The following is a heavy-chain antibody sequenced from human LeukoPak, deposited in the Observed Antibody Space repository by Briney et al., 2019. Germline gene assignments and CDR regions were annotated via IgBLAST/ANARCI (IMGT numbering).Heavy chain of an antibody. Sequence: GGSLRLSCAASGCTFSGSAMHWVRQASGKGLEWVGRIRSKANSYATAYAASVKGRFTISRDDSKNTAYLQMNSLKTEDTAVYYCTRRGSIAVAGMGDYWGQGTLVTVSS. V-gene: IGHV3-73*01. CDR3: TRRGSIAVAGMGDY. CDR1: GCTFSGSA. D-gene: IGHD6-19*01. CDR2: IRSKANSYAT. J-gene: IGHJ4*02.